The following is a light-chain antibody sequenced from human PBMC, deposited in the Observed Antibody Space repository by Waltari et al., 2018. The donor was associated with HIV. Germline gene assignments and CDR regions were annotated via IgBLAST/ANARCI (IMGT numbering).Light chain of an antibody. Sequence: DIVMTQSPDSLAVSLGERATINCKSSQSVVYTPNNKSYLAWYQQKQGQPPTLLMHWASSRQSGVPDRLSGGGSGADFTLTISSMQAEDVALYYCHQYYSRPITSGQGTRLEIK. V-gene: IGKV4-1*01. J-gene: IGKJ5*01. CDR2: WAS. CDR3: HQYYSRPIT. CDR1: QSVVYTPNNKSY.